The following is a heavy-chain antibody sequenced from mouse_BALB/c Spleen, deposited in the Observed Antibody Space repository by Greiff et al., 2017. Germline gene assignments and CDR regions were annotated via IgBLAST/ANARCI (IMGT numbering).Heavy chain of an antibody. CDR3: ALSTTPWYFDV. Sequence: QVQLQQSGPSLVQPSQSLSITCTVSGFSLTSYGVHWVRQSPGKGLEWLGVIWRGGSTDYNAAFMSRLSITKDNSKSQVFFKMNSLQADDADIYYCALSTTPWYFDVWGAGTTVTVSS. CDR1: GFSLTSYG. V-gene: IGHV2-5-1*01. D-gene: IGHD2-1*01. CDR2: IWRGGST. J-gene: IGHJ1*01.